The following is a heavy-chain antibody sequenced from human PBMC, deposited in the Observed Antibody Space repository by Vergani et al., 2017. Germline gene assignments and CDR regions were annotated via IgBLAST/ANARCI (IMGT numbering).Heavy chain of an antibody. V-gene: IGHV4-4*02. CDR2: IYYSGST. Sequence: QVQLQESGPGLVKPSGTLSLTCAVSGGSISSSNWWSWVRQPPGKGLEWIGEIYYSGSTYYNPSLKSRVTISVDTSKNQFSLKLSSVTAADTAVYYCARNQVDTAMANLFDYWGQGTLVTVSS. D-gene: IGHD5-18*01. CDR3: ARNQVDTAMANLFDY. J-gene: IGHJ4*02. CDR1: GGSISSSNW.